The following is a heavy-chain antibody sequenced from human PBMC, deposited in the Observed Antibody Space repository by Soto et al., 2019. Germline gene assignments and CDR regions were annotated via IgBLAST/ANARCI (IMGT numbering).Heavy chain of an antibody. D-gene: IGHD3-10*01. Sequence: SPTLSLTCVISGDSVSSDSAAWSWIRQSPSRGLEWLGRTFYRSKWYNDYAESVKSRITINPDTSKNQFSLHLNSVTPEDTAVYYCAGGVAARSGTLDYWGQGTLVTVSS. CDR1: GDSVSSDSAA. CDR2: TFYRSKWYN. J-gene: IGHJ4*02. V-gene: IGHV6-1*01. CDR3: AGGVAARSGTLDY.